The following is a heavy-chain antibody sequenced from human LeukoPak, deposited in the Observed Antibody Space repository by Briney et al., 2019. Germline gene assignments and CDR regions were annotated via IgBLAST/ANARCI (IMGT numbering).Heavy chain of an antibody. Sequence: KASETLSLTCTVSGGSISSYYWSWIRQPAGKGLEWIGRIYTSGSTNYNPSLKSRVTMSVDTSKNQFSLKLSSVTAADTAVYYCARGYHDYVWGSFLVSYMDVWGKGTTVTVSS. D-gene: IGHD3-16*01. CDR2: IYTSGST. J-gene: IGHJ6*03. V-gene: IGHV4-4*07. CDR1: GGSISSYY. CDR3: ARGYHDYVWGSFLVSYMDV.